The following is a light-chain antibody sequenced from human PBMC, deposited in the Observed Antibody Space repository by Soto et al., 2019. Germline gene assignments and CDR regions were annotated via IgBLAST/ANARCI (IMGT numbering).Light chain of an antibody. CDR2: GAS. CDR3: QQYRDSLGT. CDR1: QSVISTY. J-gene: IGKJ1*01. Sequence: EIGLTQSPGTLSWSPGERATLSCRASQSVISTYLAWYQQKPGQAPRLLIYGASSRATGIPDRFSGSGSGTDFTLTISRLEPEDFAVYYCQQYRDSLGTFGQGTKVDIK. V-gene: IGKV3-20*01.